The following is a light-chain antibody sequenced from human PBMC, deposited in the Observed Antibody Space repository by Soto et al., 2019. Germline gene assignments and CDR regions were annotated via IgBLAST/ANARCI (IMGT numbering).Light chain of an antibody. J-gene: IGKJ4*01. CDR1: QSVSSN. CDR2: GAS. CDR3: QQYNDWPPLT. V-gene: IGKV3-15*01. Sequence: ETVMTQSPAALSVSPGERATLSFRASQSVSSNLAWYQQKPGQAPRLLIYGASTRATGIPARFSGSGSGTEFTLTISSLQSEDFAVYYCQQYNDWPPLTFGGGTKVDIK.